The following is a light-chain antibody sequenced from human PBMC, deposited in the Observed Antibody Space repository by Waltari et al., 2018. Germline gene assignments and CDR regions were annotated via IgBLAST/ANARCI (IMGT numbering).Light chain of an antibody. J-gene: IGLJ3*02. V-gene: IGLV4-69*01. CDR2: VNSDGSH. CDR3: QTGGHGTWV. Sequence: QLVLTQSPSASASLGASVKLTSTLTGGPSSNLLAWLPQQPEKGPRYLMKVNSDGSHSKGDEIPDRFSGSTSGAERYLTISSVQPEDEADYYCQTGGHGTWVFGGGTKLTVL. CDR1: GGPSSNL.